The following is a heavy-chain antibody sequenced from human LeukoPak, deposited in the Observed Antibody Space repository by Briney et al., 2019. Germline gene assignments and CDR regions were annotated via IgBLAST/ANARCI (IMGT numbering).Heavy chain of an antibody. CDR2: INPNSGGT. J-gene: IGHJ5*02. CDR3: ARGYCSSTSCYIDDP. CDR1: GYTFTGYY. D-gene: IGHD2-2*02. Sequence: ASVKVSCKASGYTFTGYYMHWVRQAPGQGLEWMGRINPNSGGTNYAQKFQGRVTMTRDTSISTAYMELSRLRSDDTAVYYCARGYCSSTSCYIDDPWGQGTLVTVPS. V-gene: IGHV1-2*06.